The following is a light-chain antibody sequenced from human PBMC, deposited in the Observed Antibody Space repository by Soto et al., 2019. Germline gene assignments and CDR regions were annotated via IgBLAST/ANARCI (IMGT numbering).Light chain of an antibody. CDR3: QQLHSYPIT. CDR2: AIS. J-gene: IGKJ5*01. CDR1: QDISRY. Sequence: DIQLTQSPSFLSASVGDRVTITCRASQDISRYLAWYQQKSGKAPKLLIYAISTLQSGVPSRFSGSGSGTEFTLPISSMQPEDVSTYYCQQLHSYPITFGEGTRLEIK. V-gene: IGKV1-9*01.